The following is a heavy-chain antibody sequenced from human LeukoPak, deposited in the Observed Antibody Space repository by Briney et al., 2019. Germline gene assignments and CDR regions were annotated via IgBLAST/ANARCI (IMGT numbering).Heavy chain of an antibody. CDR1: GYTFTSYG. J-gene: IGHJ5*02. CDR2: ISAYNGNT. CDR3: AREWSYGDYVPRQGNWFDP. Sequence: GASVKVSCKASGYTFTSYGISWVRQAPGQGLEWMGWISAYNGNTNYAQKLQGRVTMTTDTSTSTAYMELRSLRSDDTAVYYCAREWSYGDYVPRQGNWFDPWGQGTLVTVSS. V-gene: IGHV1-18*01. D-gene: IGHD4-17*01.